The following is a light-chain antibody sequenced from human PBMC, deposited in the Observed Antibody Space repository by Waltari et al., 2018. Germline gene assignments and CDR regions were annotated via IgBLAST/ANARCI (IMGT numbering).Light chain of an antibody. CDR2: DVT. CDR1: SSDVGGYDY. V-gene: IGLV2-14*03. CDR3: SSLTSSSTLV. Sequence: QSALTQPASVSGSPGQSITISCIGTSSDVGGYDYVSWYQQHPGKPPKLMIYDVTNRPSGVSGRFSGSKSGNTASRTIAGLHAEDEADYYCSSLTSSSTLVFGGGTELTVL. J-gene: IGLJ2*01.